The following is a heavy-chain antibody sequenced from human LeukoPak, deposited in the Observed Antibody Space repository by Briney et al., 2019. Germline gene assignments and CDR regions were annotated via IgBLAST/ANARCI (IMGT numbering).Heavy chain of an antibody. CDR1: GFTFSNYN. J-gene: IGHJ3*02. D-gene: IGHD6-19*01. V-gene: IGHV3-21*01. CDR3: SGSGWTTDAFDI. Sequence: AGSLRLSCAASGFTFSNYNMNWVRQAPGKGLEWASSITTTSTYIYYADSVKGRFTISRDNAKNSLYLQMNSLRAEDTAVYYCSGSGWTTDAFDIWGQGTMVTVSS. CDR2: ITTTSTYI.